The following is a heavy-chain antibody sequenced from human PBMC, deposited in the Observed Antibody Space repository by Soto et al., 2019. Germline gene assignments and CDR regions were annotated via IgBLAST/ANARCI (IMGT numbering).Heavy chain of an antibody. CDR3: ARQGTAYSSSSGFYYYSGMDV. Sequence: PLQTLSLTCAISGDSVSSNSAAWNWIRQSPSRGLEWLGRTYYRSKWYNDYAVSVKSRITIYPDTSKNQFSLQLNSVTPEDTAVYYCARQGTAYSSSSGFYYYSGMDVWGQGTTVNV. CDR1: GDSVSSNSAA. CDR2: TYYRSKWYN. J-gene: IGHJ6*02. D-gene: IGHD6-6*01. V-gene: IGHV6-1*01.